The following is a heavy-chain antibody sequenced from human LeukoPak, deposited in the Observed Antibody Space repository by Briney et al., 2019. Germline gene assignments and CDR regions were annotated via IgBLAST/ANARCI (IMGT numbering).Heavy chain of an antibody. CDR1: GFTFSSYA. Sequence: PGRSVRLPCAASGFTFSSYAMSWVRQAPGKGLEWVSAISGSGGSTYYADSVKGRFTISRDNSKNTLYLQMNSLRAEDTAVYYCANSLAPKDYWGQGTLVTVSS. J-gene: IGHJ4*02. CDR2: ISGSGGST. V-gene: IGHV3-23*01. CDR3: ANSLAPKDY.